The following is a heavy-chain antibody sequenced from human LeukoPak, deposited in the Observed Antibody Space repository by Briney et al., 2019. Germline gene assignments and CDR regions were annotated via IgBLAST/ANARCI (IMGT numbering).Heavy chain of an antibody. D-gene: IGHD4-11*01. CDR1: GGSISSSTYY. Sequence: PSETLSLTCTVSGGSISSSTYYWGWIRQPPGKGLEWIGSISYSGSTYYNPSLKSRVTMSVDTSKNQFSLKLTSVTAADTAVYYCARRPGDYSNLNWFGPWGQGTLVTVSS. V-gene: IGHV4-39*01. CDR3: ARRPGDYSNLNWFGP. CDR2: ISYSGST. J-gene: IGHJ5*02.